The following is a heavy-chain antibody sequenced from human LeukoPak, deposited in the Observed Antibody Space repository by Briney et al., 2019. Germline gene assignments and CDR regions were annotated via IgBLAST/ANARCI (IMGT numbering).Heavy chain of an antibody. CDR1: GFTFTTYG. J-gene: IGHJ4*02. CDR3: ARDRDSSSWSSRRVGDYFDY. V-gene: IGHV3-30*02. Sequence: PGGSLRLSCAASGFTFTTYGMNWVRQAPGKGLEWVAFIRYDGSDKYYADSVKGRFTIFRDNAKNSLYLQMNSLRAEDTAVYYCARDRDSSSWSSRRVGDYFDYWGQGTLVTVSS. CDR2: IRYDGSDK. D-gene: IGHD6-13*01.